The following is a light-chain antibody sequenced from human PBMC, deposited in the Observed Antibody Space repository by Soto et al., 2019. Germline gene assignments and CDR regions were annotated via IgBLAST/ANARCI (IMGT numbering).Light chain of an antibody. Sequence: QSALTQPPSASGSPGQSVTISCTGTSSDVGAHNYVSWYQQHPGKAPKLIIYDVTKRPSGVPDRFSGSKSGNTASLTVSGLQADDEADYSCISYAGSDNLVFGGGTKVTVL. CDR1: SSDVGAHNY. J-gene: IGLJ3*02. V-gene: IGLV2-8*01. CDR3: ISYAGSDNLV. CDR2: DVT.